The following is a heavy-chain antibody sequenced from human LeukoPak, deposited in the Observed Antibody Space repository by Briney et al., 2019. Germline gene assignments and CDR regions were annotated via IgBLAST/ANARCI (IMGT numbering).Heavy chain of an antibody. Sequence: PGGSLRLSCAASGFTFSSYAMHWVRQAPGKGLEWVAVISYDGSNKYYADSVKGRFTISRDNSKNTLYLQMNSLRAEDTAVYYCARERGVVRENNWFDPWGQGTLVTVSS. CDR3: ARERGVVRENNWFDP. CDR1: GFTFSSYA. J-gene: IGHJ5*02. V-gene: IGHV3-30-3*01. CDR2: ISYDGSNK. D-gene: IGHD3-10*01.